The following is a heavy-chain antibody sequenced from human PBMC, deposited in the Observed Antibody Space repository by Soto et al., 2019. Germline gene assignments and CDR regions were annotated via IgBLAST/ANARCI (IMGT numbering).Heavy chain of an antibody. V-gene: IGHV4-59*08. J-gene: IGHJ4*02. Sequence: SETLSLTCTVSGGSISSYYWSWIRQPPGKGLEWIGYIYYSGSTNYNPSLKSRVTISVDTSKNQFSLKLSSVTAADTAVYYCARLLGIALFHYWGQGTLVTVSS. CDR3: ARLLGIALFHY. CDR1: GGSISSYY. D-gene: IGHD6-13*01. CDR2: IYYSGST.